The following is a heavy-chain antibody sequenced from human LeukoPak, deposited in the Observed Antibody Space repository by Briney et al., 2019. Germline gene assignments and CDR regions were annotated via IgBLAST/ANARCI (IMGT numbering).Heavy chain of an antibody. D-gene: IGHD3-22*01. J-gene: IGHJ1*01. CDR1: GYTFTEHS. CDR3: SRDSVDSSGQGALQH. CDR2: VNTNSGGT. V-gene: IGHV1-2*02. Sequence: GPSVKVSCKASGYTFTEHSLYWVRQAPGQGLEWVGWVNTNSGGTSYAQRFQGRVTMTRDTFINTAYMELNRLTSEDTAVYYCSRDSVDSSGQGALQHWGQGTLVTVSS.